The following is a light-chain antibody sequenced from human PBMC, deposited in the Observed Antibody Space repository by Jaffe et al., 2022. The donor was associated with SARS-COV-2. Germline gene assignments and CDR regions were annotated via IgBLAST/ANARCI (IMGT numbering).Light chain of an antibody. CDR3: LQDYTYPRT. CDR1: QGIRND. J-gene: IGKJ1*01. CDR2: AAS. V-gene: IGKV1-6*01. Sequence: AIQMTQSPSSLSASVGDRVTITCRASQGIRNDLGWYQQKPGKAPKLLIYAASSLHSGVPPRFSGSGSGTDFTLTISSLQAEDFATYYCLQDYTYPRTFGQGTKVEI.